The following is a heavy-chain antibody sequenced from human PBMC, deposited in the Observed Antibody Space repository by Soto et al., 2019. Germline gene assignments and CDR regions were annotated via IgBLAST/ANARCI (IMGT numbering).Heavy chain of an antibody. CDR3: AKDGSASPFDY. CDR2: IKRDGSEQ. CDR1: GFTFNNYW. J-gene: IGHJ4*02. Sequence: GGTLRLSCSASGFTFNNYWMNCVRQTPGKGLEWVANIKRDGSEQHYVASVKGRFTISRDNAKNSLYLQMNSLRVDDTAIYYCAKDGSASPFDYWGQGALVTVSS. V-gene: IGHV3-7*04.